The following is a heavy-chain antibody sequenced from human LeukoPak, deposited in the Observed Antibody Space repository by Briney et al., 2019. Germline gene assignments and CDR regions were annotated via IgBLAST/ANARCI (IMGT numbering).Heavy chain of an antibody. CDR3: ARVHPYSKQKGISYYFYY. V-gene: IGHV4-34*01. Sequence: PSETLSLTCAVYGGSFSGYYWMGIPQPPRKGWVGLWEINHSGSTNYNPSLKSPVTISAATPKTKLSMQLSSETAADTAVYYCARVHPYSKQKGISYYFYYWGQGTLVTVSS. CDR1: GGSFSGYY. D-gene: IGHD6-13*01. CDR2: INHSGST. J-gene: IGHJ4*02.